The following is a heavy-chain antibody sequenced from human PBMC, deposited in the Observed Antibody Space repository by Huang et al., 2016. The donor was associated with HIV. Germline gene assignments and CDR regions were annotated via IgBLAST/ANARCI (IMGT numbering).Heavy chain of an antibody. V-gene: IGHV4-34*01. J-gene: IGHJ3*02. CDR1: GGSFSGYY. CDR3: ARGPDYYDSSGREAFDI. Sequence: QVQLQQWGAGLLKPSETLSLTCAVYGGSFSGYYWSWIRQPPGKGLEWMGESNHSGSTNYNPALKRRVTISMDTSKTQFSLKLNSVTAADTAVYYCARGPDYYDSSGREAFDIWGQGTMVTVSS. CDR2: SNHSGST. D-gene: IGHD3-22*01.